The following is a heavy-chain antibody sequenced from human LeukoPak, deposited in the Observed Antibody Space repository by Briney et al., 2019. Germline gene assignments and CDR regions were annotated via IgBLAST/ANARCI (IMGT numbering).Heavy chain of an antibody. V-gene: IGHV4-39*01. CDR3: AREEASAADY. J-gene: IGHJ4*02. CDR1: GGSIISSSHY. CDR2: IYYNGGT. Sequence: SETLSLTCTVSGGSIISSSHYWAGIRQPPGKGLEWIGSIYYNGGTFYSPSLKSRASISVDTSKNQFSLKLSSVTAADTSVYFCAREEASAADYWGQGTLVTVSS. D-gene: IGHD6-13*01.